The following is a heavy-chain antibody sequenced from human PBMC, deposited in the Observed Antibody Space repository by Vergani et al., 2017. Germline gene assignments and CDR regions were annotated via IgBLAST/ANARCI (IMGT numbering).Heavy chain of an antibody. CDR3: ARYQSRLSETYGMDV. CDR1: GFTFRSYS. D-gene: IGHD2-2*01. CDR2: ISSSSSTI. V-gene: IGHV3-48*01. Sequence: EVQLVESGGGLVQPGGSLRLSCAASGFTFRSYSMNWVRQATGKGLEWVSYISSSSSTIYYADSVKGRFTISRDNAKNSLYLQMNSLRAEDTTVYYCARYQSRLSETYGMDVWGQGTTVTVSS. J-gene: IGHJ6*02.